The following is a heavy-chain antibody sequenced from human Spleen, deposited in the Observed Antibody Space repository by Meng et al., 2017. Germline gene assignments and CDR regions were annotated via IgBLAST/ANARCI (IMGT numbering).Heavy chain of an antibody. V-gene: IGHV1-69*13. CDR3: ARFSSTGYYYYGMDV. Sequence: SVKVSCKALGGIFSNYVIGWVRQAPGQGLEWMGGINAVFGTTNYAQKFQDRVTITSDESTSTVYMELTRLTSEDTAVYYCARFSSTGYYYYGMDVWGQGTTVTVSS. J-gene: IGHJ6*02. CDR2: INAVFGTT. D-gene: IGHD2-8*02. CDR1: GGIFSNYV.